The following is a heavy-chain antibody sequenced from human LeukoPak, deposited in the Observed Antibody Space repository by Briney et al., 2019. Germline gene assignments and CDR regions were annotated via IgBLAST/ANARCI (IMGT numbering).Heavy chain of an antibody. CDR3: AKDKSYYGSGSYPGLYGMDV. V-gene: IGHV3-9*01. J-gene: IGHJ6*02. CDR1: GFTFDDYA. CDR2: ISWNSGSI. Sequence: TGGSLRLSCAASGFTFDDYAMHWVRQAPGKGLEWVSGISWNSGSIGYADSVKGRFTISRDNAKNSLYLQMNSLRAEDTALYYCAKDKSYYGSGSYPGLYGMDVWAQGTTVTVSS. D-gene: IGHD3-10*01.